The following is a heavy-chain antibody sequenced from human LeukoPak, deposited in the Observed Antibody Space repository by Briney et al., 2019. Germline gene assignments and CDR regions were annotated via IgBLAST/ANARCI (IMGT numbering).Heavy chain of an antibody. J-gene: IGHJ4*02. CDR1: GFTFSSYW. V-gene: IGHV3-7*01. CDR3: ASALPYYDLWSGYYGLGTFDY. CDR2: IKQDGSEK. D-gene: IGHD3-3*01. Sequence: GGSLRLSCAASGFTFSSYWMSWVRQAPGKGLEWVANIKQDGSEKYYVDSVKGRFTISRDNAKNSLYLQMNSLRAEDTAVYYCASALPYYDLWSGYYGLGTFDYWGQGTLVTVSS.